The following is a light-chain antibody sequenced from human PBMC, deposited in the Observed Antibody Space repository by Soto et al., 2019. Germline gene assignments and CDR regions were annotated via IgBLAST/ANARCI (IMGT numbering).Light chain of an antibody. CDR2: DAS. CDR3: QQRRNWPPSWT. Sequence: EIVLTPSPGTLSFSPVERATLSCIASQSLSNDFLAWYQQKPGQAPRLLIYDASNRATGIPARFSGSGSGTDFTLTISSLEPEDFAVYYCQQRRNWPPSWTCGQGTKGDNK. CDR1: QSLSNDF. V-gene: IGKV3-11*01. J-gene: IGKJ1*01.